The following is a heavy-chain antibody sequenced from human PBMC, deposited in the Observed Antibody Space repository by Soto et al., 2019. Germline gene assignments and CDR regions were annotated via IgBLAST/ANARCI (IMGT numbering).Heavy chain of an antibody. CDR1: GFTFSSYA. CDR2: ISYDGSNK. Sequence: GGSLRLSCAASGFTFSSYAMHWVRQAPGKGLEWVAVISYDGSNKYYADSVKGRFTISRDNSKNTLYLQMNSLRAEDTAVYYCARGDDYGDYGYYGMDVWGQGTTVTVSS. CDR3: ARGDDYGDYGYYGMDV. V-gene: IGHV3-30-3*01. D-gene: IGHD4-17*01. J-gene: IGHJ6*02.